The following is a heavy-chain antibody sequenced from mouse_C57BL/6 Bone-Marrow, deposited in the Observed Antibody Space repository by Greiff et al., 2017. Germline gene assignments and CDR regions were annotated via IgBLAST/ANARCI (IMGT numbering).Heavy chain of an antibody. V-gene: IGHV5-17*01. J-gene: IGHJ3*01. CDR3: ARKATVVPFAY. D-gene: IGHD1-1*01. CDR1: GFTFSDYG. CDR2: ISSGSSTI. Sequence: DVKLVESGGGLVKPGGSLKLSCAASGFTFSDYGMHWVRQAPEKGLEWVAYISSGSSTIYYADTVKGRFTISRDNAKNTLFLQMTSLRSEDTAMYYCARKATVVPFAYWGQGTLVTVSA.